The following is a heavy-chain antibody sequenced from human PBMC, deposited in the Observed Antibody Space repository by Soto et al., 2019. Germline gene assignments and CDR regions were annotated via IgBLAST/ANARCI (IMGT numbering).Heavy chain of an antibody. CDR2: INPSGGST. D-gene: IGHD6-13*01. V-gene: IGHV1-46*01. J-gene: IGHJ3*02. CDR3: ARERIAAAGTRGAFDI. Sequence: ASVKVSCKASGYTFTSYYMHWVRQAPGQGLEWMGIINPSGGSTSYAQKFQGRVTMTRDTSTSTAYMELSSLRSEDTAVYYCARERIAAAGTRGAFDIWGQGTMVTVSS. CDR1: GYTFTSYY.